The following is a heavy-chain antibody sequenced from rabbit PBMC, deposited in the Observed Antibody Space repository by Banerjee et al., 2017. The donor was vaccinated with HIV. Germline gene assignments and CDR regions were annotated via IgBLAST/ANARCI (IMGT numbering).Heavy chain of an antibody. CDR3: ARDLAGVIGWNFGL. Sequence: QEQLEESGGDLVKPEGSLTLTCTASGIDISRYNMQWVRQAPGKGLEWIACIYGGDGSTYYASWAKGRFTISKTSSTMVTVQVTSLTAADTATYFCARDLAGVIGWNFGLWGQGTLVTVS. D-gene: IGHD4-1*01. J-gene: IGHJ4*01. CDR2: IYGGDGST. V-gene: IGHV1S45*01. CDR1: GIDISRYNM.